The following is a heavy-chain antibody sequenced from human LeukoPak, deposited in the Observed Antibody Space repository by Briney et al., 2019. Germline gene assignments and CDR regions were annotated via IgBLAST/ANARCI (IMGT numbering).Heavy chain of an antibody. CDR2: ITSTGTTI. D-gene: IGHD6-19*01. Sequence: HSGGSLRLSCAASGFTFSSYQMTWVRQAPGKGLQWVSYITSTGTTIHYADSVKGRFTFSRDNANNSLFLQMNSLRAEDTAVYYCARIYSSGRGNDALDIWGQGTMVSVSS. CDR3: ARIYSSGRGNDALDI. V-gene: IGHV3-48*03. J-gene: IGHJ3*02. CDR1: GFTFSSYQ.